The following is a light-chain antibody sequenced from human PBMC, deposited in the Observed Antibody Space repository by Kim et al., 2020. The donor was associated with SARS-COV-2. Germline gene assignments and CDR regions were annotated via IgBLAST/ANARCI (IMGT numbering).Light chain of an antibody. Sequence: SASVGDRVPITCRASQGVATWLAWYQQKPGQAPNLLIYAASSLRSGVPSRFSGSGSGTDFTLTISRLEPQDFALYYCQQYGSLPRTFGQGTKLEI. J-gene: IGKJ2*01. V-gene: IGKV1-12*01. CDR2: AAS. CDR1: QGVATW. CDR3: QQYGSLPRT.